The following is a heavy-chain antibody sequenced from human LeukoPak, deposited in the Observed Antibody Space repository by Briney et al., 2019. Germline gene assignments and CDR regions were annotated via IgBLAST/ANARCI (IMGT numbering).Heavy chain of an antibody. CDR2: ISNSGSST. J-gene: IGHJ3*02. CDR1: GFTFSNYA. CDR3: AKDPPRSRAIVDAFDI. Sequence: PGGSLRLSCAASGFTFSNYAMIRVRQAPGKGLEWVSVISNSGSSTDYADSVKGRFTISRDNSKNTLYLQMNSLRAEDTAVYYCAKDPPRSRAIVDAFDIWGQGTLVTVSS. D-gene: IGHD3-22*01. V-gene: IGHV3-23*01.